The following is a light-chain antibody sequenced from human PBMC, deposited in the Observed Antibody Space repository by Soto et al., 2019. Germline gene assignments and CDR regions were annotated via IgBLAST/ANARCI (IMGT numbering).Light chain of an antibody. CDR1: SSDVGGYNY. CDR2: EVS. Sequence: QSALTQPASVPGSPGQSITISCTGTSSDVGGYNYVSWYQQHPGKAPKLMISEVSNRPSGVSNRFSGSKSGNTASLTISGLQAEDEADYYCNSYTSSSSYVFGTGTKVTVL. V-gene: IGLV2-14*01. J-gene: IGLJ1*01. CDR3: NSYTSSSSYV.